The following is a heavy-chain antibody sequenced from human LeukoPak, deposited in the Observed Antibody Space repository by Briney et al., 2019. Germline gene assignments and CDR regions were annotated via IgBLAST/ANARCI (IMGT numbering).Heavy chain of an antibody. CDR1: GGPISSYY. V-gene: IGHV4-4*07. D-gene: IGHD1-26*01. CDR2: IYTSGST. J-gene: IGHJ4*02. CDR3: AREAGASSFRPLDC. Sequence: SETLSLTCTVSGGPISSYYWSWIRQPAGKGLERIGRIYTSGSTNYNPSLKSRVTMSVDTSKNQFSLKLSSVTAADTAVYYCAREAGASSFRPLDCWGQGVLVSVSS.